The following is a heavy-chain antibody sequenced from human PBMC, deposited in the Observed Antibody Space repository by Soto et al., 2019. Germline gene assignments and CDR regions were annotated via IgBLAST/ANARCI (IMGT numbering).Heavy chain of an antibody. J-gene: IGHJ6*02. V-gene: IGHV1-2*04. CDR2: INPNSGGT. CDR3: ARVGQGSGQIGHGIDV. CDR1: GYTFTCYY. D-gene: IGHD3-10*01. Sequence: SVKVSCKASGYTFTCYYMHWVRQAPGQGLEWMGWINPNSGGTNYAQKLKGCVTMTRDTSISTAYMELSRLRSDDTAVYYCARVGQGSGQIGHGIDVWRQGTTVTVSS.